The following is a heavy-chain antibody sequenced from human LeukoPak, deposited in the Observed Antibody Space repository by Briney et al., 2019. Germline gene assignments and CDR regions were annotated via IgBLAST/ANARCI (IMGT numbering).Heavy chain of an antibody. CDR1: GFTFSSYA. V-gene: IGHV3-30-3*01. CDR2: ISYDGSNK. CDR3: ARKDLGSGYGEVDAEYFQH. J-gene: IGHJ1*01. D-gene: IGHD5-12*01. Sequence: GRSLRLSCAASGFTFSSYAMHWVRQAPGKGLEWVAVISYDGSNKYYADSVKGRFTISRDNSKNTLYLQMNSLRAEDTAVYYCARKDLGSGYGEVDAEYFQHWGQGTLVTVSS.